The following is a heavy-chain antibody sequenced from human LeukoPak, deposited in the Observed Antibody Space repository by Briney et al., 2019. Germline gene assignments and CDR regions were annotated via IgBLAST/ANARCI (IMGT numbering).Heavy chain of an antibody. CDR3: AKLTSMTTVTYDAFDI. Sequence: GGSLRLSCAASGFTFSIYGMRWVRQAPGKGLGWVSVISYDGSNKYYADYVKGRFTISRDNSKNTLYLQMNSLRAEDTDVYYCAKLTSMTTVTYDAFDIWGQGTMVTVSS. V-gene: IGHV3-30*18. CDR2: ISYDGSNK. CDR1: GFTFSIYG. J-gene: IGHJ3*02. D-gene: IGHD4-17*01.